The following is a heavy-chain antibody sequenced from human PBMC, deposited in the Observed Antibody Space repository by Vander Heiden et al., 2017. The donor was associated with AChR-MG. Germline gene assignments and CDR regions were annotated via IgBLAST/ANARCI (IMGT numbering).Heavy chain of an antibody. CDR3: AKAWRFYINDAFDI. J-gene: IGHJ3*02. CDR1: GFPFSTSA. CDR2: IRGSGSGSST. D-gene: IGHD4-4*01. Sequence: VQLLESGGGLVQPGGSLRLPCVASGFPFSTSAMSWVRRAPGKGLEWISAIRGSGSGSSTHFADSVKGRFTISRDNSKNTLYLQMNSLMAEDTAIYYCAKAWRFYINDAFDIWGQGTMVTVSS. V-gene: IGHV3-23*01.